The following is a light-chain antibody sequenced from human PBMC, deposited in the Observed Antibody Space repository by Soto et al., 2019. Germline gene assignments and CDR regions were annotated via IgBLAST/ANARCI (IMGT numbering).Light chain of an antibody. Sequence: EIVMTQSPATLSVSPGERATLSCRASQSISSNLAWYQQTPGQAHRLLINDASTRDTGVPARFSGWGSGTEFTLTISSLQSDEYAVYYCQQYNNLPRTFGGGTKV. CDR2: DAS. V-gene: IGKV3-15*01. CDR3: QQYNNLPRT. J-gene: IGKJ4*01. CDR1: QSISSN.